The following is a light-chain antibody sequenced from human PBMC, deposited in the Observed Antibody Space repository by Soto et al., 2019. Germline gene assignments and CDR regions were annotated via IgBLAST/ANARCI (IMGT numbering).Light chain of an antibody. CDR2: DVS. V-gene: IGLV2-14*01. CDR1: SSDLGDYNY. Sequence: QSALTQPASVSESPGQSITISCTGTSSDLGDYNYVSWYQQHPGKAPKLMISDVSDRPSGVSTRFSGSKSGNTASLTISGLQAEDEADYYWSSYTSSSTPVVFGGGTKLTVL. J-gene: IGLJ2*01. CDR3: SSYTSSSTPVV.